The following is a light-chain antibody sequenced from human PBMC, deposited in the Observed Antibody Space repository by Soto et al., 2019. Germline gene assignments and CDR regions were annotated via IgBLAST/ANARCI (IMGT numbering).Light chain of an antibody. Sequence: QSVLTQPPSASGTPGQRVTISCSGSSCNIGSNTVNWYQQLPGTAPKLLIYSNIQRPSGVPDRFSGSKSGTSASLAISGLQSEDEADYYCAAWDDSLNGGVFGGGTKLTVL. J-gene: IGLJ3*02. V-gene: IGLV1-44*01. CDR1: SCNIGSNT. CDR3: AAWDDSLNGGV. CDR2: SNI.